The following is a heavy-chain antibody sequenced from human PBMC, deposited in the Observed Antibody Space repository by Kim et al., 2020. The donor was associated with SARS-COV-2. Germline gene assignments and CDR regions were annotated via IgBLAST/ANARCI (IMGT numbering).Heavy chain of an antibody. CDR1: GFSFGDHG. CDR3: GRWGRGVSDEY. V-gene: IGHV3-20*04. Sequence: GGSLRLSCEASGFSFGDHGMSWVRQAPGKGLEWVSGIDSYGNTDYADSVRGRFTISSDNAKSSLYLQMNGLRAEDTAVYYCGRWGRGVSDEYWGQGGLVT. D-gene: IGHD3-10*01. CDR2: IDSYGNT. J-gene: IGHJ4*02.